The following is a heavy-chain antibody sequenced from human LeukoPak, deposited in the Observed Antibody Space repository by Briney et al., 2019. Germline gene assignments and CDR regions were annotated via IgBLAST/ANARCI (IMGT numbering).Heavy chain of an antibody. CDR3: ARGDARGYSYGHFHFDH. Sequence: SETLSLTCTVSGGPISSYYWSWIRQPPGKGLEWIGYIYYSGSTNYDPSLKSRVTVSVDTSKNQFSLKLSSVTAADTAVYYCARGDARGYSYGHFHFDHWGHGTLVTVSS. V-gene: IGHV4-59*01. CDR2: IYYSGST. D-gene: IGHD5-18*01. J-gene: IGHJ4*01. CDR1: GGPISSYY.